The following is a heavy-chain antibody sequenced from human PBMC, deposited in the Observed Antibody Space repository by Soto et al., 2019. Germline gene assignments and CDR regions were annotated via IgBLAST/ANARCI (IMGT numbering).Heavy chain of an antibody. CDR2: IYSSGSA. CDR3: ARAYGGNSDFDY. D-gene: IGHD4-17*01. V-gene: IGHV4-59*01. CDR1: GGSISIYY. Sequence: PSETLSLTCTVSGGSISIYYWSWIRQPPGKGLEWVGYIYSSGSANYNPSLKSRITMSVDTSKNQFSLNLNSVTAADTAVYYCARAYGGNSDFDYWGQGTLVTVSS. J-gene: IGHJ4*02.